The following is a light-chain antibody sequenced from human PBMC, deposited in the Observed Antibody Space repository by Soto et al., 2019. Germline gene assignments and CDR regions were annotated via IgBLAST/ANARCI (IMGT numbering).Light chain of an antibody. CDR3: CSYAGSYTYV. J-gene: IGLJ1*01. V-gene: IGLV2-11*01. CDR1: SSDVGAYNY. CDR2: DVT. Sequence: QSALTQPPSVSGSPGQSVTISCTGTSSDVGAYNYVSWFQQHPGKAPKLMIYDVTKRPSGVPDRFSGSKSDNTASLTISGLQAEDEADYYCCSYAGSYTYVFGTGTKVTVL.